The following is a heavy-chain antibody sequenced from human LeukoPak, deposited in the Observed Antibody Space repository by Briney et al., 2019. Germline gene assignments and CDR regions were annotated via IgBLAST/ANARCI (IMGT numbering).Heavy chain of an antibody. J-gene: IGHJ4*02. V-gene: IGHV1-18*01. CDR3: ARAPSITMVRGVIINGPSDY. D-gene: IGHD3-10*01. Sequence: GASVKVSCKASGYTFTSYGISWVRQAPGQGLEWMGWISAYNGNTNYAQKLQGRVTMTTDTSTSTAYMELRSLRSDDTAVYYCARAPSITMVRGVIINGPSDYWGQGTLVTVSS. CDR1: GYTFTSYG. CDR2: ISAYNGNT.